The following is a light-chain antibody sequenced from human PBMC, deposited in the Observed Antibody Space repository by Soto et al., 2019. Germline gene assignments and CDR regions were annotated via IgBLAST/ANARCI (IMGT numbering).Light chain of an antibody. CDR1: QSISGW. J-gene: IGKJ1*01. CDR3: QQYNNYGSWT. CDR2: KAS. V-gene: IGKV1-5*03. Sequence: DMQVTQSPSTLSASVGDRVTITCRASQSISGWLAWYQQKPRKAPNLLIYKASTLESGVPSRFSGSGSGTEFTLTISSLQPDDFATYYCQQYNNYGSWTFGQGTKVDIK.